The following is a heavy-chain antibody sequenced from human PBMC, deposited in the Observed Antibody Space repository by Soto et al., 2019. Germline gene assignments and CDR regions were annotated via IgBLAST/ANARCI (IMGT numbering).Heavy chain of an antibody. CDR1: GDSISTSNYY. V-gene: IGHV4-39*01. CDR3: ARRGGGDYLFDS. J-gene: IGHJ4*02. Sequence: SETLSLTCTVSGDSISTSNYYWVWIRQPPGEGLEWIGHIFYSGGTYYNPSLKSRVTISVDTSKNQFSLKLNSITAADTAVYFCARRGGGDYLFDSWGQGMLVTVSS. D-gene: IGHD4-17*01. CDR2: IFYSGGT.